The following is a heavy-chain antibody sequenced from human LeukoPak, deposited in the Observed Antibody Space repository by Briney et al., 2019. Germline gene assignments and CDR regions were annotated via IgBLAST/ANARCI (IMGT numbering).Heavy chain of an antibody. CDR1: GLTFINYA. V-gene: IGHV3-30*09. Sequence: GGSLRLSCAASGLTFINYAMHWVRQAPGKGLEWVAVISYDASSEYYADSVKGRFAISRDNSKNTLYLQMNSLRAEDTAVYYCAATYYDFWSGYYTGLDYYYYMDVWGKGTTVTVSS. CDR3: AATYYDFWSGYYTGLDYYYYMDV. CDR2: ISYDASSE. D-gene: IGHD3-3*01. J-gene: IGHJ6*03.